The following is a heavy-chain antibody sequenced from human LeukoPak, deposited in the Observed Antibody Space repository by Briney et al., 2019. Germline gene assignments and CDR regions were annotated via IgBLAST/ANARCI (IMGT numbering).Heavy chain of an antibody. D-gene: IGHD3-16*01. Sequence: GGSLRLSCAASGFTFSGYAMTWVRQAPGKGLEWVSSITGSGDYTYYIDSVKGRFTISRDNSKNILYLQMNSLRGEDTALYYCAKDGLYYDGTAHVYYFDYWGQGTLVAVSS. CDR2: ITGSGDYT. V-gene: IGHV3-23*01. CDR3: AKDGLYYDGTAHVYYFDY. CDR1: GFTFSGYA. J-gene: IGHJ4*02.